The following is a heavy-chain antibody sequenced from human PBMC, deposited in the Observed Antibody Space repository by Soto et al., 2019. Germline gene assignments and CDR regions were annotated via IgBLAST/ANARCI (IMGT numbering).Heavy chain of an antibody. CDR1: GYTLTELS. Sequence: ASVKVSCKVSGYTLTELSMHWVRQAPGKGLEWMGGFDPEDGETIYAQKFQGRVTMTEDTSTDTAYMELSSLRSEDTAVYYCATLESRCSGGSCDWWGQGTLVTVSS. D-gene: IGHD2-15*01. J-gene: IGHJ4*02. CDR3: ATLESRCSGGSCDW. V-gene: IGHV1-24*01. CDR2: FDPEDGET.